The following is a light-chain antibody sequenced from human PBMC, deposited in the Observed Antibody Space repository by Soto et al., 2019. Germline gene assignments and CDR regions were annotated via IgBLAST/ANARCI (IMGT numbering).Light chain of an antibody. CDR3: QHYNNWPLT. V-gene: IGKV3-15*01. Sequence: EIVMTQSPATLSVSPGERATLYCRASQSISNKLGWYQQKPGQAPRLLIYGASTRATGIPGRFSGSGSGTEFTLTISTVQSEDFAVYYCQHYNNWPLTFGRGTKVDIK. CDR2: GAS. CDR1: QSISNK. J-gene: IGKJ4*01.